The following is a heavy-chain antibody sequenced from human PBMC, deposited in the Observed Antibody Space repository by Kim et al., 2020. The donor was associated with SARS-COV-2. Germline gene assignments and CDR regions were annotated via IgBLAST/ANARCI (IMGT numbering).Heavy chain of an antibody. J-gene: IGHJ6*02. V-gene: IGHV3-7*01. D-gene: IGHD3-22*01. CDR2: IKQDGSEK. Sequence: GGSLRLSCAASGFTFSSYWMSWVRQAPGKGLEWVANIKQDGSEKYYVDSVKGRFTISRDNAKNSLYLQMNSLRAEDTAVYYCARDPKIDSSGYYYYYGMDVWGQGTTVTVSS. CDR1: GFTFSSYW. CDR3: ARDPKIDSSGYYYYYGMDV.